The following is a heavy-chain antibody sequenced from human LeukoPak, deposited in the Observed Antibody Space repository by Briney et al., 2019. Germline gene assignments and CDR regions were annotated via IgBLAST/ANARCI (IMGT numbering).Heavy chain of an antibody. V-gene: IGHV4-59*08. CDR3: ASRGGGGWYYFDY. CDR2: IYYSGST. CDR1: GGSISSYY. Sequence: SETLSLTCTVSGGSISSYYWSWIRQPPGKGLEWIGYIYYSGSTNYNPSLKSRVTISVDTSKNQFSLKLSSVTAADTAVYYCASRGGGGWYYFDYWGQGTLVTVSS. D-gene: IGHD6-19*01. J-gene: IGHJ4*02.